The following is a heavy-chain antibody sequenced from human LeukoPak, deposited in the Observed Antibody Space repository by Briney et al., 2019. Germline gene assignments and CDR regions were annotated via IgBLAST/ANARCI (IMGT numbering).Heavy chain of an antibody. CDR3: ARGSQVDDFWSGYRAPLDY. J-gene: IGHJ4*02. CDR2: IYYSGSA. Sequence: SETLSLTCTVSGGSISSSGYYWSWIRQPPGKGLEWIGTIYYSGSAYYNPSLKTQVTISVDTSKNQFSLKLSSVTAADTAVYFCARGSQVDDFWSGYRAPLDYWGQGTLVTVSS. V-gene: IGHV4-39*01. CDR1: GGSISSSGYY. D-gene: IGHD3-3*01.